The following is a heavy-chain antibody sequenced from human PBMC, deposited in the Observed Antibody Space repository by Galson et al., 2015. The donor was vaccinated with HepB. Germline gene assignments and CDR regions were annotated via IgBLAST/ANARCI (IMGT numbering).Heavy chain of an antibody. Sequence: SLRLSCAASGFTSSTSWMTWVRQAPDKGLEWVANIDQGGSDKYYADSVKGRFTISRDNAKDSLYLQMNTLRAEDTAVYFCVRGMDVWGQGTAVTVSS. CDR3: VRGMDV. CDR1: GFTSSTSW. V-gene: IGHV3-7*03. CDR2: IDQGGSDK. J-gene: IGHJ6*02.